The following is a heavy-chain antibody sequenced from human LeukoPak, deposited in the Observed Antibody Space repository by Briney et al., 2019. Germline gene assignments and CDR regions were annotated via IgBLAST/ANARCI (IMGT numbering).Heavy chain of an antibody. Sequence: SETLSLTCTVSGVSVSSDYWSWIRLPPGKGLEWIGYIYYSGSSNYNPSLKSRVTMSVDTSKNQFSLKLTSVTAADTAVYYCARRLRQNLFDPWGQGTLVTVSS. CDR1: GVSVSSDY. J-gene: IGHJ5*02. CDR2: IYYSGSS. V-gene: IGHV4-59*08. CDR3: ARRLRQNLFDP. D-gene: IGHD4-17*01.